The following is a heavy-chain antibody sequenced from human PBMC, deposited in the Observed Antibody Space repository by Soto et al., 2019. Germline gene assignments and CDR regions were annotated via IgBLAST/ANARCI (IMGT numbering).Heavy chain of an antibody. CDR2: IIPIFGTA. J-gene: IGHJ4*02. D-gene: IGHD2-8*01. Sequence: GASVKVSCKASGGTFSSYAISWVRQAPGQGLEWMGGIIPIFGTANYAQKFQGRVTITADESTSTAYMELSSLRSEDTAVYYCARSELRYYCTNGVCFWLDYWGQGTLVTVSS. V-gene: IGHV1-69*13. CDR3: ARSELRYYCTNGVCFWLDY. CDR1: GGTFSSYA.